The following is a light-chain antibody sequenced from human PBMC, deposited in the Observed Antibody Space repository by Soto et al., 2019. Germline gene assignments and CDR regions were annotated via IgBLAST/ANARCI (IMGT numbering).Light chain of an antibody. CDR2: STS. J-gene: IGKJ1*01. CDR1: QSVSSY. Sequence: EIVLTQSPGTLSLSPGERATLSCRASQSVSSYLAWYQQKPGQAPRLLIYSTSSRATGIPDRFSGSASGTDLTLTISRLEPEDFAVYYCQQYGSSPRTFGQGTKVEIK. CDR3: QQYGSSPRT. V-gene: IGKV3-20*01.